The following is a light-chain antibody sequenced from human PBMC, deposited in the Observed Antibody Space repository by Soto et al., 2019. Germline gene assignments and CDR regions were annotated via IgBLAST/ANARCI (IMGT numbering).Light chain of an antibody. CDR1: QGISSY. J-gene: IGKJ3*01. Sequence: IQLTQSPSSLSASVGDRVTITCRASQGISSYLAWYQRKPGKAPKLLIYAASTLQSGVPSRFSGSGSGTDFTLTISSLQPEDFATYYCQQLNSYPRVTFGPGTKVDIK. CDR3: QQLNSYPRVT. CDR2: AAS. V-gene: IGKV1-9*01.